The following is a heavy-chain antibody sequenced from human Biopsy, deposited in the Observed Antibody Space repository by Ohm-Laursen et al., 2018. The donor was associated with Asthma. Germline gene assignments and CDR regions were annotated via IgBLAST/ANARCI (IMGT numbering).Heavy chain of an antibody. Sequence: SVKISCKSLGGTFNTYVIGWVRQAPGQGLEWMGGINSVFGTTTYPQKSQDRVTITADDSTSTVYMELSSLRSEDTAVYYCARKAGSCISRTCYSLDFWGQGTLVTVSS. CDR2: INSVFGTT. V-gene: IGHV1-69*13. CDR1: GGTFNTYV. J-gene: IGHJ4*02. CDR3: ARKAGSCISRTCYSLDF. D-gene: IGHD2-2*01.